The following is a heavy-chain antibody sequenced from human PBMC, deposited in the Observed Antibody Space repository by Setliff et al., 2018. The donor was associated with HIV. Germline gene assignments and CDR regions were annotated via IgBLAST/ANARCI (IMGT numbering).Heavy chain of an antibody. CDR1: GFTFSSYS. J-gene: IGHJ6*03. Sequence: GGSLRLSCAASGFTFSSYSMNWVRQAPGKGLECVSSISSSSSYIYYADSVKGRFTISRDNAKNSLYLQMNSLRAEDTAVYYCVRTYYDILTGYGGFYYMDVWGKGTTVTVSS. V-gene: IGHV3-21*01. CDR2: ISSSSSYI. D-gene: IGHD3-9*01. CDR3: VRTYYDILTGYGGFYYMDV.